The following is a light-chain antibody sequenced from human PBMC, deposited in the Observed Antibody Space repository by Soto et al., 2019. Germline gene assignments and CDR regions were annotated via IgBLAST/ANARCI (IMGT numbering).Light chain of an antibody. V-gene: IGLV2-11*01. CDR3: CSYAGRYTYL. Sequence: QSALTQPRSVSGSPGQSVTISCTGTSSDVGAYNYVSWYQQHPGKAPKLMIYDVSKRPSGVPDRLSGSKSGNTASLTISGLQADDEADYYCCSYAGRYTYLFGTGTKLTVL. CDR1: SSDVGAYNY. J-gene: IGLJ1*01. CDR2: DVS.